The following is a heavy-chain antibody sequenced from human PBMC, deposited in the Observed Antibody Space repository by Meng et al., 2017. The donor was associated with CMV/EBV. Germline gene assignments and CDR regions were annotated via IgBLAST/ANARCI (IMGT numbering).Heavy chain of an antibody. CDR3: AKASQITMIVVVITHFDY. CDR1: GVTFSSYA. V-gene: IGHV3-23*01. Sequence: EVPLLESGGGLVQPGGSLRLSCAAAGVTFSSYAMSWVRQAAGKGLEWVSAISGSGGSTYYADSVKGRFTISRDNSKNTLYLQMNSLRAEDTAVYYCAKASQITMIVVVITHFDYRGQGTMVTVS. CDR2: ISGSGGST. J-gene: IGHJ4*02. D-gene: IGHD3-22*01.